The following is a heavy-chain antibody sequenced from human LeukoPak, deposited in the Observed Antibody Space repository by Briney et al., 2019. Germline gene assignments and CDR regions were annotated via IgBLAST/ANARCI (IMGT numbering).Heavy chain of an antibody. CDR1: GGTFSSYA. Sequence: SVKVSCKASGGTFSSYAISWVRQAPGQGLEWMGRIIPIFGTANYAQKFQGRVTITTDESTSTAYMELSSPRSEDTAVYYCARGPPDLSGYSDYWGQGTLVTVSS. J-gene: IGHJ4*02. D-gene: IGHD3-22*01. CDR3: ARGPPDLSGYSDY. CDR2: IIPIFGTA. V-gene: IGHV1-69*05.